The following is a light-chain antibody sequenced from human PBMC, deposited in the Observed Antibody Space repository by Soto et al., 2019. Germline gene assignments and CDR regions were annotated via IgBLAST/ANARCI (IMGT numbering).Light chain of an antibody. CDR3: QHFGGTTFT. J-gene: IGKJ5*01. Sequence: ENVLTPSPGTLSLSPGDGATLSCRASQSASTNLAWYQQKPGQAPRLLIYGASTRATGIPARFSGSGSGTHFTLTISRLEPGDFAVYYCQHFGGTTFTFGQGTRLEIK. CDR1: QSASTN. V-gene: IGKV3-20*01. CDR2: GAS.